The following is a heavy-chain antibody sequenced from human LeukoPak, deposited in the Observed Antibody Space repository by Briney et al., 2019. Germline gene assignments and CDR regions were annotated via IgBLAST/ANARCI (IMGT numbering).Heavy chain of an antibody. J-gene: IGHJ4*02. V-gene: IGHV3-23*01. D-gene: IGHD6-19*01. Sequence: GGSLRLSCAASEFTFSSYAMTWVRQAPGKGLEFVSAISASGDSTYYADSVKGRFTISRDNAQKSLYLQMNSLRAEDTAVYYCARVGYSSGWYFDYWGQGTLVTVSS. CDR2: ISASGDST. CDR1: EFTFSSYA. CDR3: ARVGYSSGWYFDY.